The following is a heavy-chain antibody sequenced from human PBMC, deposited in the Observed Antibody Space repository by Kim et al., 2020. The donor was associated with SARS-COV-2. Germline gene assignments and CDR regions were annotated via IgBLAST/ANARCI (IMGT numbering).Heavy chain of an antibody. D-gene: IGHD6-13*01. J-gene: IGHJ4*02. V-gene: IGHV3-11*05. CDR3: ARVGSTVAAGIVDY. Sequence: YADPVKGRFTISRDNAKMSLYLQMSSLRAEDTAVYFCARVGSTVAAGIVDYWGRGTLVTVSS.